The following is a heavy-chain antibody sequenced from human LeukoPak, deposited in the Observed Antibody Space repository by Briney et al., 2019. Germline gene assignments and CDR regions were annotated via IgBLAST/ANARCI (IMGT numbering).Heavy chain of an antibody. CDR3: ARVDTAMVPDY. Sequence: SETPSLTCTVSGGSISSSSYYWGWIRQPPGKGLEWIGSIYYSGSTYYNPSLKSRVTISVDTSKNQFSLKLSSVTAADTAVYYCARVDTAMVPDYWGQGTLVTVSS. J-gene: IGHJ4*02. CDR2: IYYSGST. CDR1: GGSISSSSYY. D-gene: IGHD5-18*01. V-gene: IGHV4-39*07.